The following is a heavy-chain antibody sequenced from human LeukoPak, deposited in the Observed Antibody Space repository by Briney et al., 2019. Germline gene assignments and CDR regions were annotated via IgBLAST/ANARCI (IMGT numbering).Heavy chain of an antibody. CDR3: ARGVAAAGTHFDY. Sequence: SETLSLTCTVSGGSISSYYCSSIRQPPGKGLEWIGYIYYDGSTNYNPSLKSRVTMSVDTSKNQFSLRLSSVTAADTAVYYCARGVAAAGTHFDYWGQGTLVTVSS. CDR2: IYYDGST. J-gene: IGHJ4*02. V-gene: IGHV4-59*01. D-gene: IGHD6-13*01. CDR1: GGSISSYY.